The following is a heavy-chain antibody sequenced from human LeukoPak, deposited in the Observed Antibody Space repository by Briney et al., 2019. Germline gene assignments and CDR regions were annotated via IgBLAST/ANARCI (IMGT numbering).Heavy chain of an antibody. CDR3: AKDYRPDGFTDIDY. D-gene: IGHD3-10*01. J-gene: IGHJ4*02. CDR1: GFTFSNYA. V-gene: IGHV3-23*01. Sequence: GGSLRLSCAASGFTFSNYAINWVRQASGKGLEWVSIIVGNGRTADSDSAKGRFTISRDNSKNTVHLHMDNLRAEDTAVYYCAKDYRPDGFTDIDYWGQETQVTVSS. CDR2: IVGNGRTA.